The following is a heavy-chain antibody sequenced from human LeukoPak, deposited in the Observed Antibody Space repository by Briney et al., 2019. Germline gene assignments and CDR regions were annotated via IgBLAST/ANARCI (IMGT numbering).Heavy chain of an antibody. J-gene: IGHJ6*02. CDR2: AYYGGNT. CDR3: AGLFSSGWPYFHGLGG. CDR1: GDSITSSGVY. Sequence: SETLSLTCTVAGDSITSSGVYWGWVRQPPGKGLEWVGCAYYGGNTYSNPSLKSRITISFDTSKNQFSLRLSSVTAADTALYFCAGLFSSGWPYFHGLGGWGQGTTVTVSS. D-gene: IGHD6-19*01. V-gene: IGHV4-39*01.